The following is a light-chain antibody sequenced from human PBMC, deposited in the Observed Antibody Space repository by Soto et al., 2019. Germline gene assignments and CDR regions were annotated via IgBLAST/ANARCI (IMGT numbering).Light chain of an antibody. V-gene: IGLV2-14*03. CDR2: DVT. CDR3: SSYTSIIAVV. Sequence: QSALTQPASVSGSPGQSITISCTGTSNDIGAYNYVSWYQQHPGKAPKLLIYDVTNRPSGISDRFSGSKSGRTASLTTSGLQPEDEADYYCSSYTSIIAVVFGGGTKLTVL. CDR1: SNDIGAYNY. J-gene: IGLJ2*01.